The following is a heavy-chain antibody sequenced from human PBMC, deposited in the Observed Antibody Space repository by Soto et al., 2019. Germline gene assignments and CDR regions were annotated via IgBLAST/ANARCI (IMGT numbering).Heavy chain of an antibody. CDR1: GYSFTTYW. CDR2: INPGDSDT. V-gene: IGHV5-51*01. Sequence: GEPLKISCKASGYSFTTYWIAWVRQMPGKGLEWMGIINPGDSDTRYSPSFQGQVTISADKSITTAYLQWSTLKASDTAMFYCARHSRNYYGMDVWGQGTTVTVSS. J-gene: IGHJ6*02. D-gene: IGHD3-10*01. CDR3: ARHSRNYYGMDV.